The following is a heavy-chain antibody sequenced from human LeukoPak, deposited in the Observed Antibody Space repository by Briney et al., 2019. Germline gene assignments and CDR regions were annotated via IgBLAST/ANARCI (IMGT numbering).Heavy chain of an antibody. V-gene: IGHV4-59*11. D-gene: IGHD6-13*01. J-gene: IGHJ4*02. CDR1: GGSISSHF. CDR3: ARFSAAPVYYFDS. CDR2: IYYSGST. Sequence: KASETLSLTCTVPGGSISSHFWAWIRQPPGKGLEWIGYIYYSGSTSYSPSLKSRVTISLDMSRKRFSLNLSSLTAADTAVYFCARFSAAPVYYFDSWGQGTLVTVSS.